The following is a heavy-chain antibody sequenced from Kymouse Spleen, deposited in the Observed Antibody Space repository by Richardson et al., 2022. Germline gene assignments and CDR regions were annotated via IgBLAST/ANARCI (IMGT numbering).Heavy chain of an antibody. CDR1: GGSFSGYY. V-gene: IGHV4-34*01. D-gene: IGHD2-2*02. CDR2: INHSGST. Sequence: QVQLQQWGAGLLKPSETLSLTCAVYGGSFSGYYWSWIRQPPGKGLEWIGEINHSGSTNYNPSLKSRVTISVDTSKNQFSLKLSSVTAADTAVYYCARGRYDVVVPAAMDYGMDVWGQGTTVTVSS. J-gene: IGHJ6*02. CDR3: ARGRYDVVVPAAMDYGMDV.